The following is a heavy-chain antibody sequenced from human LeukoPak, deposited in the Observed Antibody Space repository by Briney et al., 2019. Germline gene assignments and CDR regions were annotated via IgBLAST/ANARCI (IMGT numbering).Heavy chain of an antibody. CDR3: AREGIVVVPAAILHWFDP. Sequence: GGSLRLSCAASGFTFSSYGVHWVRQAPGKGLEWVAVIWYDGSNKYYADSVKGRFTISRDNSKNTLYLQMNSLRAEDTAVYYCAREGIVVVPAAILHWFDPWGQGTLVTVSS. CDR1: GFTFSSYG. D-gene: IGHD2-2*01. J-gene: IGHJ5*02. V-gene: IGHV3-33*01. CDR2: IWYDGSNK.